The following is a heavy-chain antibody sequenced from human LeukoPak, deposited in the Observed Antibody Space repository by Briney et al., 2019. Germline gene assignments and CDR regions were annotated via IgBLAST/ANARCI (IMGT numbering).Heavy chain of an antibody. Sequence: ETLSLTCTVSGGSISSGGYYWSWVRQAPGKGLEWVSAISGSGGSTYYADSVKGRFTISRDNSKNTLYLQMNSLRAEDTAVYYCAKVPASSSWVYFDYWGQGTLVTVSS. CDR1: GGSISSGGYY. D-gene: IGHD6-13*01. V-gene: IGHV3-23*01. CDR2: ISGSGGST. J-gene: IGHJ4*02. CDR3: AKVPASSSWVYFDY.